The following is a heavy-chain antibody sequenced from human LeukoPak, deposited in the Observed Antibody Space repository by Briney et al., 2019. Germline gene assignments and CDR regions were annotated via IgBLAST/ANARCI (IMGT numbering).Heavy chain of an antibody. J-gene: IGHJ4*02. Sequence: ASVKVSCKASGYTFTSYYMTWVRQAPGPGLEWMGIINPNGGSTTYAQKFQGRVTMTRDTSTSTVYMELSSLTSEDTAVYYCATSSGWSPFDYWGQGTLVTVSP. CDR1: GYTFTSYY. CDR2: INPNGGST. D-gene: IGHD6-19*01. CDR3: ATSSGWSPFDY. V-gene: IGHV1-46*01.